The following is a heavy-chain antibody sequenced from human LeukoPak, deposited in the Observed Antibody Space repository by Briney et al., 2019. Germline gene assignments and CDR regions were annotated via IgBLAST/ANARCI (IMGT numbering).Heavy chain of an antibody. J-gene: IGHJ5*02. Sequence: PTQTLSLTCTVSGGSLSSGSYYWRWIRQPAGKGPEWIGCIYTSGSTNYNPSLKSRVTISVDTSKNQFSLKLSSVTAADTAVYYCAREVGYCSSTSCYSPFDPWGQGTLVTVSS. CDR3: AREVGYCSSTSCYSPFDP. V-gene: IGHV4-61*02. D-gene: IGHD2-2*01. CDR1: GGSLSSGSYY. CDR2: IYTSGST.